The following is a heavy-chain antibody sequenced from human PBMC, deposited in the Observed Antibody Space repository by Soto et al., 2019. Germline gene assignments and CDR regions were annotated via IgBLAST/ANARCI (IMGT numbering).Heavy chain of an antibody. D-gene: IGHD6-6*01. CDR3: ARAGDSSSWGIDY. J-gene: IGHJ4*02. CDR2: IYYSGST. Sequence: XETLSLTCTVAGCSISSYYWSWIRQPPGKGLEWIGYIYYSGSTNYNPSLKSRVTISVDTSKNQFSLKLSSVTAADTAVYYCARAGDSSSWGIDYWGQGTLVTVSS. V-gene: IGHV4-59*01. CDR1: GCSISSYY.